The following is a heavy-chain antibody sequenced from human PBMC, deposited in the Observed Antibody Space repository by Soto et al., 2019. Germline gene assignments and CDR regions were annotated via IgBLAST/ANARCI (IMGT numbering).Heavy chain of an antibody. Sequence: EVQLVESGGGLIQPGGSLRLSCAVSGFTVSNNYMSWVRQAPGKGLEGVSVIYSGGYTAYGDSVKGRFTISRDNSKNTLYLQKKSLRADDRAWCSGGTPAGGGGYWGQGTLVTVSS. V-gene: IGHV3-53*01. D-gene: IGHD3-16*01. CDR2: IYSGGYT. CDR3: GTPAGGGGY. J-gene: IGHJ4*02. CDR1: GFTVSNNY.